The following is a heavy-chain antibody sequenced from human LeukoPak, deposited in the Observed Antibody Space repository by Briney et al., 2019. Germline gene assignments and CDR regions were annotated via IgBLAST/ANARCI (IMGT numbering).Heavy chain of an antibody. CDR2: ISGYNGNT. V-gene: IGHV1-18*01. Sequence: ASVKVSCKASGYTFTNYGIGRVRQAPGQGLGWMGWISGYNGNTNYAQKFQGRVTMTTDTSTSTAYMELRSLRSDDTAVYYCARGGSGWSREYWGQGTLITVSS. D-gene: IGHD6-19*01. J-gene: IGHJ4*02. CDR3: ARGGSGWSREY. CDR1: GYTFTNYG.